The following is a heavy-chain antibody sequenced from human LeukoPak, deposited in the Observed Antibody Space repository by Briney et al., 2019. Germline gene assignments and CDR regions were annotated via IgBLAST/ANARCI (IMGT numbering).Heavy chain of an antibody. J-gene: IGHJ5*02. D-gene: IGHD2-2*01. CDR3: ARTPPSCPNWFDP. V-gene: IGHV1-69*05. Sequence: SVKVSCKASGGTFSSYATSWVRQAPGQGLEWMGGIIPIFGTANYAQKFQGRVTITTDESTSTAYMELSSLRSEDTAVYYCARTPPSCPNWFDPWGQGTLVTVSS. CDR2: IIPIFGTA. CDR1: GGTFSSYA.